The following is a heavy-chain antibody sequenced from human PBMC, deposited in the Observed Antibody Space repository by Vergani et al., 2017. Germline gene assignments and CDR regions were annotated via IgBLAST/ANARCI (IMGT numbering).Heavy chain of an antibody. CDR3: ARPQVVGANNWFDP. CDR2: ISSSSSYI. CDR1: GFTFSSYS. Sequence: EVQLVESGGGLVKPGGSLRLSCAASGFTFSSYSMNWVRPAPGKGLEWVSSISSSSSYIYYADSVKGRFTISRDNAKNSLYLQMNSLRAEDTSVYYCARPQVVGANNWFDPWGQGTLVTVSS. V-gene: IGHV3-21*01. D-gene: IGHD2-15*01. J-gene: IGHJ5*02.